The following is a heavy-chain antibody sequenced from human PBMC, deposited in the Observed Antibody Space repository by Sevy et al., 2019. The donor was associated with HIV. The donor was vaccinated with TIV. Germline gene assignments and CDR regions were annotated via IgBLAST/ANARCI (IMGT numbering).Heavy chain of an antibody. CDR2: IKQDGSEK. V-gene: IGHV3-7*01. D-gene: IGHD3-16*01. CDR3: ATSGGET. J-gene: IGHJ5*02. Sequence: GSLRLSCAAAGFTFSSYWMNWIRQAPGKGLEWVANIKQDGSEKYYVDSVKGRFTISRDNAKNSLYLEMNTLRAEDTAVYYCATSGGETWGQGTLVTVSS. CDR1: GFTFSSYW.